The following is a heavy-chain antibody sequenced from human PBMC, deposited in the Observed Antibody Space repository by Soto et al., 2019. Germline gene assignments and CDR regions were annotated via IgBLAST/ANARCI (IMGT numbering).Heavy chain of an antibody. D-gene: IGHD5-12*01. CDR2: IYHSGST. J-gene: IGHJ4*02. CDR1: GGSISSSNW. Sequence: QVQLQESGPGLVKPSGTLSLTCAVSGGSISSSNWWSWVRQPPGKGVGWSGEIYHSGSTNYNPSPKSRGTISVDNAKSQFPLKLSPVAASDTAVYYCARLTRDRLLRSPYCFGYLGQGTL. V-gene: IGHV4-4*02. CDR3: ARLTRDRLLRSPYCFGY.